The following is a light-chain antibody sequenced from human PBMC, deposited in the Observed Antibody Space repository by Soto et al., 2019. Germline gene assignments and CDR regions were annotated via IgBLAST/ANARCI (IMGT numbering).Light chain of an antibody. CDR2: AAS. CDR1: QRISRY. Sequence: IQMTQSPSSLSASVGDRVTITCRASQRISRYLNWYQHKPGKAPSLLIYAASTLQSGVPSRFSGDDSGTDFTLTISSLQPEDFATYFCQQTYSIPHTFGGGTKVDIK. J-gene: IGKJ4*01. CDR3: QQTYSIPHT. V-gene: IGKV1-39*01.